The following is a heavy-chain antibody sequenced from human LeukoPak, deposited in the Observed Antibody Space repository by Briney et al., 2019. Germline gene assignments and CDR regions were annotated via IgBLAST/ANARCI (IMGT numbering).Heavy chain of an antibody. V-gene: IGHV4-34*01. Sequence: SETLSLTCAVYGGSFSGYYWSWIRPPPGKGLEWIGEINHSGSTNYNPSLKSRVTISVDTSKNQFSLKLSSVTTADTAVYYCARRAAAAPYYYYYYMDVWGKGTTVTISS. CDR1: GGSFSGYY. J-gene: IGHJ6*03. D-gene: IGHD6-13*01. CDR3: ARRAAAAPYYYYYYMDV. CDR2: INHSGST.